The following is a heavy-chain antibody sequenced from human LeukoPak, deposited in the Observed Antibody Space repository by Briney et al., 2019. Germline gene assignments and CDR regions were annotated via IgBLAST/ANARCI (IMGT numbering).Heavy chain of an antibody. CDR2: SYHSGST. J-gene: IGHJ4*02. Sequence: SGTLSLTCAVSGGSISSSNWWNWVRQPPGKGLEWIGESYHSGSTNYNPSLKSRVTISVDKSKNQFSLKLSSVTAADTAVYYCARPNCSGGSCYGGDFDYWGQGTLVTVSS. CDR1: GGSISSSNW. D-gene: IGHD2-15*01. CDR3: ARPNCSGGSCYGGDFDY. V-gene: IGHV4-4*02.